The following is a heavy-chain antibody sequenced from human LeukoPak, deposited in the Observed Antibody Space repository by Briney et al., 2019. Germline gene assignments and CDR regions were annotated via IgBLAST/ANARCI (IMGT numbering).Heavy chain of an antibody. D-gene: IGHD1-20*01. CDR1: GGSISSYY. J-gene: IGHJ5*02. V-gene: IGHV4-59*01. Sequence: PETLSLTCTVSGGSISSYYWSWIRQPPGKGLEWIGYIYYSGSTNYNPSLKSRVTISVHTYKNQFSLKLSSVTAADTAVYYCARDWHPRYNWKPSGWFDPWGQGTLVTVSS. CDR2: IYYSGST. CDR3: ARDWHPRYNWKPSGWFDP.